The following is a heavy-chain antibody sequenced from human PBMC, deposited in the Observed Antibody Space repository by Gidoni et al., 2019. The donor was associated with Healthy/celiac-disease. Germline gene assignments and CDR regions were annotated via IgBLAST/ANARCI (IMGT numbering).Heavy chain of an antibody. CDR2: ISAYKGNT. CDR3: AREWRIAAIDLDY. CDR1: GYTFTSYG. J-gene: IGHJ4*02. D-gene: IGHD6-25*01. Sequence: QVQLVQSVAEVKKPGASVKVSCKASGYTFTSYGISWVRQAPGQVLEWLGWISAYKGNTNYAQKLQGRVTMTTDTSTSTAYKELRSLRSDDTAVYYCAREWRIAAIDLDYWGQGTLVTVSS. V-gene: IGHV1-18*01.